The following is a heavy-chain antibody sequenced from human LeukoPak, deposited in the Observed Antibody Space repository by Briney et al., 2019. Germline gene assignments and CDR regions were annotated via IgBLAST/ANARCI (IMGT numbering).Heavy chain of an antibody. CDR3: ARGGPPGAAQTAFDP. CDR2: MSPYTAST. Sequence: ASVKVSCKTSGYSFTDYDINWVRQATGQGLEWMGWMSPYTASTGYAQKFQGRVTITRDTSMTTAYMELSSLTSEDTAVYYCARGGPPGAAQTAFDPWGQGTLVTVSS. D-gene: IGHD6-6*01. J-gene: IGHJ5*02. CDR1: GYSFTDYD. V-gene: IGHV1-8*03.